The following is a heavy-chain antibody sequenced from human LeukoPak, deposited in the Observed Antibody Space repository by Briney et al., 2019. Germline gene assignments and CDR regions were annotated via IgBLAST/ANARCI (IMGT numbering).Heavy chain of an antibody. D-gene: IGHD4-17*01. Sequence: ASVKVSCKTSGYTFTDHYIHWVRQAPGQGLERMGRINPNSGDTNYAQKFQGRVTMTRDTSINTAYMELTRLRSDDTAVYYCARGPVTPIQNWFDPWGQGTLVTVSS. CDR2: INPNSGDT. J-gene: IGHJ5*02. V-gene: IGHV1-2*06. CDR3: ARGPVTPIQNWFDP. CDR1: GYTFTDHY.